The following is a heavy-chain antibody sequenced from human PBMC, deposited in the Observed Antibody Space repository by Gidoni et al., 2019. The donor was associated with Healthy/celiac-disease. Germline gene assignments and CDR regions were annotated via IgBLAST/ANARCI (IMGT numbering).Heavy chain of an antibody. Sequence: QVQLQESGPGLVQPSETLSLTCPVSCCSLSSYYWSWIRQPPGKGLAWIGYIYYSGSTNYNPSLKSRVTISVDTSKNQFSLKLSSVTAADTAVYYCARGFGDYDFWSGYYTHWFDPWGQGTLVTVSS. CDR3: ARGFGDYDFWSGYYTHWFDP. V-gene: IGHV4-59*01. CDR1: CCSLSSYY. D-gene: IGHD3-3*01. J-gene: IGHJ5*02. CDR2: IYYSGST.